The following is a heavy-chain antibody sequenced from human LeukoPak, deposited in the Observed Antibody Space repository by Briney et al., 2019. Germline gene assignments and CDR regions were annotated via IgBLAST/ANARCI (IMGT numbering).Heavy chain of an antibody. J-gene: IGHJ4*02. CDR1: GGTFSNYA. V-gene: IGHV1-69*05. D-gene: IGHD3-22*01. Sequence: SVTVSCKASGGTFSNYAISWVRQAPGQGLEWMGGIIPIFGTANYAQKFQGRVTITTDESTSTAYMELSSLRSEDTAVYYCARSKRGYYDSSGYFDYWGQGTLVTVSS. CDR3: ARSKRGYYDSSGYFDY. CDR2: IIPIFGTA.